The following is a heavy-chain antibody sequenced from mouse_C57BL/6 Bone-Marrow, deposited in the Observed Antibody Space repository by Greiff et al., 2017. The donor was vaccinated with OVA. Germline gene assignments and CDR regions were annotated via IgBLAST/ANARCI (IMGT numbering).Heavy chain of an antibody. CDR3: ARDLGYFDV. CDR1: GFTFSDYY. V-gene: IGHV5-16*01. Sequence: EVKVVESEGGLVQPGSSMKLSCTASGFTFSDYYMAWVRQVPEKGLEWVANINYDGSSTYYLDSLKSRFIISRDNAKNILYLQMSSLQSEDTATYYCARDLGYFDVWGTGTTVTVSS. CDR2: INYDGSST. J-gene: IGHJ1*03.